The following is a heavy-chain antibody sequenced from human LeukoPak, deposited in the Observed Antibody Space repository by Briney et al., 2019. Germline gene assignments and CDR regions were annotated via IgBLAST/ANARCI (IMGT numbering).Heavy chain of an antibody. CDR1: GYTFTGYY. J-gene: IGHJ3*01. CDR3: ARDPPRTTAFDL. V-gene: IGHV1-2*02. Sequence: GASVKVSCKASGYTFTGYYMHWVRQAPGQGLEWMGWINPKSDGTKYAQNFQGRVTMTWDTSISTAYMEVSRLTSDDTAMFYCARDPPRTTAFDLWGQGTMVTVSS. D-gene: IGHD1-1*01. CDR2: INPKSDGT.